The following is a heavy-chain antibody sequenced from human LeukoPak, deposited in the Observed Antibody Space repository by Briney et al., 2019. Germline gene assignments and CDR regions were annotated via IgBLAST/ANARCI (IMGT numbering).Heavy chain of an antibody. V-gene: IGHV3-53*01. CDR3: ATSSGWHQNYFDY. CDR2: IYSGGST. Sequence: GGSLRLSCAASGFTVSSNYMSWVRQAPGKGLEWVSVIYSGGSTYYADSVKGRFTISRDNSKNTLYLQMNSLRAEDTAVYYCATSSGWHQNYFDYWGQGTLDTVSS. J-gene: IGHJ4*02. D-gene: IGHD6-19*01. CDR1: GFTVSSNY.